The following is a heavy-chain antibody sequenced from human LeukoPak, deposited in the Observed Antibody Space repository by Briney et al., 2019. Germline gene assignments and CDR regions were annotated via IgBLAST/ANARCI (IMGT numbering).Heavy chain of an antibody. J-gene: IGHJ5*02. CDR1: GGSISSGGYY. CDR2: INHSGST. CDR3: ARIFGGWFDP. V-gene: IGHV4-31*03. Sequence: SQTLSLTCTVSGGSISSGGYYWSWIRQHSGKGLEWIGYINHSGSTDYKPSLKSRVTLSVDTSKSQFSLKMSSVTAADTAVYYCARIFGGWFDPWGQGTLVTVSS. D-gene: IGHD3-10*01.